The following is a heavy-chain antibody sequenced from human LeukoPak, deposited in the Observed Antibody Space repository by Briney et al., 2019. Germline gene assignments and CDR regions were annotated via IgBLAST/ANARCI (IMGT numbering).Heavy chain of an antibody. CDR3: AKAKERYCSGGSCVKTAAFDI. CDR2: IGGDGGST. D-gene: IGHD2-15*01. J-gene: IGHJ3*02. Sequence: GGSLRLSCAASGFIFDDYAMHWVRQAPGKGLEWVSLIGGDGGSTYYADSVKGRFTISRDNSKNSLYLQMNSLRTEDTALYYCAKAKERYCSGGSCVKTAAFDIWGQGTMVTVSS. CDR1: GFIFDDYA. V-gene: IGHV3-43*02.